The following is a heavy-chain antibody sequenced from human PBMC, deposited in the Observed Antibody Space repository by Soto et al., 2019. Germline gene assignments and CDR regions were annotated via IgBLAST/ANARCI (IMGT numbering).Heavy chain of an antibody. CDR1: GYSFSTYD. D-gene: IGHD3-9*01. V-gene: IGHV1-18*04. CDR3: ATSYDTGFDP. Sequence: ASVKVSCKASGYSFSTYDISWLRQAPGQGPEWMGRISPKNGNTNYAQSFQDRVTMTADTSSSTAYMELRGLRSDDTANYYCATSYDTGFDPWGQGTLVTVSS. J-gene: IGHJ5*02. CDR2: ISPKNGNT.